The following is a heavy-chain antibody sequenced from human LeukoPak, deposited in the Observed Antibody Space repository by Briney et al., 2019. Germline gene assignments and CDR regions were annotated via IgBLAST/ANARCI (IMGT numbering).Heavy chain of an antibody. CDR2: ISAYNDNT. J-gene: IGHJ3*02. D-gene: IGHD5-12*01. CDR1: GYTFTMYG. Sequence: GASVKVSCKASGYTFTMYGITWVRQAPGQGLEWMGWISAYNDNTNYAQNLQDRVTMTTDASTSTVYMELSSLRSEDTAVYYCATPNRAIVATIRAAVAFDIWGQGTMVTVSS. V-gene: IGHV1-18*01. CDR3: ATPNRAIVATIRAAVAFDI.